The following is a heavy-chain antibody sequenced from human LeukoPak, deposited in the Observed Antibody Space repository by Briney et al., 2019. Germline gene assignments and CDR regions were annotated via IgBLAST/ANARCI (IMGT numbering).Heavy chain of an antibody. Sequence: SETLSLTCTVSGGSISSSSSYWGWIRQPPGKGLEWIGSIYYSGSTYYNPSLKSRVTISVDTSKNQFSLKLNSVTAADTAVYYCARDSKSGSRFYYYYYMDVWGKGTTVTISS. CDR2: IYYSGST. J-gene: IGHJ6*03. V-gene: IGHV4-39*07. CDR1: GGSISSSSSY. D-gene: IGHD2-15*01. CDR3: ARDSKSGSRFYYYYYMDV.